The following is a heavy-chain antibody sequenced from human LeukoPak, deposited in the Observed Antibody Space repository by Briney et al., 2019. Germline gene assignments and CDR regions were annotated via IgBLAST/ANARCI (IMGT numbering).Heavy chain of an antibody. CDR1: GGTFSSYA. CDR3: ARDGANYYGSGSDYYYGMDV. D-gene: IGHD3-10*01. CDR2: IIPIFGTA. J-gene: IGHJ6*04. V-gene: IGHV1-69*13. Sequence: SVKVSCKASGGTFSSYAISWVRQAPGQGLEWMGGIIPIFGTANYAQKFQGRVTITADESTSTAYMELSSLRPEDTAVYYCARDGANYYGSGSDYYYGMDVWGKGTTVTVSS.